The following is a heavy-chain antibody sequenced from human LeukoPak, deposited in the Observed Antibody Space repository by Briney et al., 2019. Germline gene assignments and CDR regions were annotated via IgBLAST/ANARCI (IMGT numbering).Heavy chain of an antibody. Sequence: GGSLRLSCAASGFTFNVASKICVRQAPGKGLEWVSLIGASGESTYYADSVKGRFTISRDNSKNTLSLQMNSLRVEDTVMYFCAKDIQFSTWGVGTMVTVSS. CDR3: AKDIQFST. J-gene: IGHJ3*01. CDR1: GFTFNVAS. V-gene: IGHV3-23*01. D-gene: IGHD5-24*01. CDR2: IGASGEST.